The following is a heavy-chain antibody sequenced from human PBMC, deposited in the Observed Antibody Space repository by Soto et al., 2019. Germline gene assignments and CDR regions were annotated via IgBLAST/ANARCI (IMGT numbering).Heavy chain of an antibody. D-gene: IGHD1-26*01. CDR1: GFTFSSYG. J-gene: IGHJ6*03. Sequence: GGSLRLSCAASGFTFSSYGMHWVRQAPGKGLEWVAVISYDGSNKYYADSVKGRFTISRDNSKNTLYLQMNSLRAEDTAVYYCAKDHMGASYYYYYMDVWGKGTMVTVSS. CDR3: AKDHMGASYYYYYMDV. CDR2: ISYDGSNK. V-gene: IGHV3-30*18.